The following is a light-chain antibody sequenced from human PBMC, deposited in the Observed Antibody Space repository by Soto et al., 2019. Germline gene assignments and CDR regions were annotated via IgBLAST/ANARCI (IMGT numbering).Light chain of an antibody. V-gene: IGLV2-14*01. CDR1: SSDVGGYSY. CDR2: DVS. CDR3: ASYPTSSTYV. Sequence: QSLLTQPASVSGSPGQSIAISCTGTSSDVGGYSYVSWYQQQPGKAPKLVISDVSNRPSGVSDRFSGSKSGNTASLTISGLQTEDEADYYCASYPTSSTYVFGTGNKATVL. J-gene: IGLJ1*01.